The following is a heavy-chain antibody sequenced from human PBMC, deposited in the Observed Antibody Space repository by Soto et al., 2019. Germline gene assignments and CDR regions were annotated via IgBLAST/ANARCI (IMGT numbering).Heavy chain of an antibody. CDR3: ARDQYYDSSGTGGMDV. V-gene: IGHV4-59*01. CDR2: IYYSGST. J-gene: IGHJ6*02. Sequence: SETLSLTCTVSGGSISSYYWSWIRQPPGKGLEWIGYIYYSGSTNYNPPLKSRVTISVDTSKNQFSLKLSSVTAADTAVYYCARDQYYDSSGTGGMDVWGQGTTVTVSS. D-gene: IGHD3-22*01. CDR1: GGSISSYY.